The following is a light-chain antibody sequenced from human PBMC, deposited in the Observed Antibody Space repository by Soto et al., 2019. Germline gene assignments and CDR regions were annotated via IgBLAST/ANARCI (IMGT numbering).Light chain of an antibody. CDR2: DVS. CDR1: SSDLGDYNY. CDR3: TSYTTTGTYV. J-gene: IGLJ1*01. V-gene: IGLV2-14*03. Sequence: QSVLTQPASVSGSPGQSITISCTGASSDLGDYNYVSWYQQHPGKAPKLMIYDVSSRPPGVSDRFSGSKSGNTASLTISGFQSEYEADYYCTSYTTTGTYVFATGTKVPVL.